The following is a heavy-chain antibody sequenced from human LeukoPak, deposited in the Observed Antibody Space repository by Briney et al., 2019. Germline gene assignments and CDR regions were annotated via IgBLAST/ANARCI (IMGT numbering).Heavy chain of an antibody. CDR3: ARDDWGPGDY. Sequence: PGGSLRLSCATSGFTLSRHWMSWVRQAPGRGLEWVANINLDGREKYYVDSVKGRFTISRDNAQNSLYLQMNSLRGEDTAVYYCARDDWGPGDYWGQGTLVTVSS. CDR1: GFTLSRHW. D-gene: IGHD3-9*01. CDR2: INLDGREK. V-gene: IGHV3-7*01. J-gene: IGHJ4*02.